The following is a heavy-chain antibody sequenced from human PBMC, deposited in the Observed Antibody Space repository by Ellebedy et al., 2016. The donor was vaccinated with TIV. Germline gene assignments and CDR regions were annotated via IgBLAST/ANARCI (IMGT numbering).Heavy chain of an antibody. J-gene: IGHJ4*02. CDR3: AIDYGDYSTDY. Sequence: ASVKVSCXASGYTFTGYYMHWVRQAPGQGLEWMGWISAYNGNTNYAQKLQGRVTMTTDTSTSTAYMELRSLRSDDTAVYYCAIDYGDYSTDYWGQGTLVTVSS. D-gene: IGHD4-17*01. V-gene: IGHV1-18*04. CDR1: GYTFTGYY. CDR2: ISAYNGNT.